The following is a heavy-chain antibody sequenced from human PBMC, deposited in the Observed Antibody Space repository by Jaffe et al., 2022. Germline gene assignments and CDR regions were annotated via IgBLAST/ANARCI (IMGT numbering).Heavy chain of an antibody. Sequence: EVQLVESGGGLVKPGGSLRLSCAASGFTFSSYSMNWVRQAPGKGLEWVSSISSSSSYIYYADSVKGRFTISRDNAKNSLYLQMNSLRAEDTAVYYCARDYGDSHYYYYYMDVWGKGTTVTVSS. V-gene: IGHV3-21*01. CDR3: ARDYGDSHYYYYYMDV. CDR1: GFTFSSYS. J-gene: IGHJ6*03. D-gene: IGHD4-17*01. CDR2: ISSSSSYI.